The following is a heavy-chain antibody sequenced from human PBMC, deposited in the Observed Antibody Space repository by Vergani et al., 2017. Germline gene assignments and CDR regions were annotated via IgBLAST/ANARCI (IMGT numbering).Heavy chain of an antibody. CDR2: IQYDGSDI. V-gene: IGHV3-30*02. Sequence: QVQLVESGGGVVQPGGSLRLSCVASGFSVSNSSMHWVRQTPGKGLEWVAFIQYDGSDIFYADFVEGRFTISRDNSKSIAYLQMSSLKAEDTAVYYCTRDRLDDSYAYFDYWGQGTLVTVSS. CDR3: TRDRLDDSYAYFDY. D-gene: IGHD3-16*01. CDR1: GFSVSNSS. J-gene: IGHJ4*02.